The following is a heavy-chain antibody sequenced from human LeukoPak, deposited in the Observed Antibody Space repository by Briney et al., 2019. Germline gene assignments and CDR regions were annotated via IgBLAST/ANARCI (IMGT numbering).Heavy chain of an antibody. V-gene: IGHV4-59*01. Sequence: SETLSLTCTVSGGSISSYYWSWIRQPPGKGLEWIGYIYYSGSTNYNPSLKSRVTMSVDTSKNQFSLKLSSVTAADTAVYYCARGGPTAYYYYGMDVWGQGTTVTVSS. CDR3: ARGGPTAYYYYGMDV. CDR1: GGSISSYY. D-gene: IGHD5-18*01. CDR2: IYYSGST. J-gene: IGHJ6*02.